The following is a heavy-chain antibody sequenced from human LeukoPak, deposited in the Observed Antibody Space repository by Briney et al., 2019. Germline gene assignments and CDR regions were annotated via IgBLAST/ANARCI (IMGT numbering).Heavy chain of an antibody. CDR2: ISGSGGST. Sequence: QTGGSLRLSCAASGFTFSSYAMSWVRQAPGKGLEWVSAISGSGGSTYYADSVKGRFTISRDNSKNTLYLQMNSLRAEDTAVYYCAKGSTTTVTSGSYYYYYMDVWGKGTTVTVSS. D-gene: IGHD4-11*01. V-gene: IGHV3-23*01. CDR3: AKGSTTTVTSGSYYYYYMDV. J-gene: IGHJ6*03. CDR1: GFTFSSYA.